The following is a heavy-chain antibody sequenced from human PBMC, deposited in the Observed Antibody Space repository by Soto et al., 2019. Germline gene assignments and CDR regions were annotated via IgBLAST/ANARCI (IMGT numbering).Heavy chain of an antibody. CDR3: ARGLRITIFGVVPRGMAV. CDR2: INHSGST. J-gene: IGHJ6*02. D-gene: IGHD3-3*01. CDR1: VGSFSGYY. V-gene: IGHV4-34*01. Sequence: SEPLSHPWAVDVGSFSGYYWSWIRQRPVEGLEWIGEINHSGSTNYNPSLKSRVTISVDTSKNQFSLKLSSVTAADTAVYYCARGLRITIFGVVPRGMAVWGQGTTVTVSS.